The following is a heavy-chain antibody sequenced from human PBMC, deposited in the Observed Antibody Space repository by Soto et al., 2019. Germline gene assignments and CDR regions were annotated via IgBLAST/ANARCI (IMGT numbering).Heavy chain of an antibody. CDR2: ISGSGGST. V-gene: IGHV3-23*01. D-gene: IGHD3-10*02. Sequence: GKGLDWVSAISGSGGSTYYADSVKGRFTISRDNSKNTLYLQMNSLRAEDIFFFQAEDGIRDVRSVSAFLLKRSSDL. CDR3: EDGIRDVRSVSAFLLKRSSDL. J-gene: IGHJ2*01.